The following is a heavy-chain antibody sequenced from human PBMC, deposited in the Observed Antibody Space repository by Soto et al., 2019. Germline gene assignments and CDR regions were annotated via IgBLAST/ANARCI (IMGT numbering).Heavy chain of an antibody. CDR1: GGTFSSYT. CDR3: ARGGTESSGYWNY. V-gene: IGHV1-69*02. CDR2: IIPILGIA. D-gene: IGHD3-22*01. J-gene: IGHJ4*02. Sequence: QVQLVQSGAEVKKPGSSVKVSCKASGGTFSSYTISWVRQAPGQGLEGMGRIIPILGIANYAQKFQGRVTISADKSTSTAYMGLSSLRSEDTAVYYCARGGTESSGYWNYWGQGTLVTVSS.